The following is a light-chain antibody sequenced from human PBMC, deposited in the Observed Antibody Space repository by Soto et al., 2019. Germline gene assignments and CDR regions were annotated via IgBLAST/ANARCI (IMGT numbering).Light chain of an antibody. CDR2: ANS. V-gene: IGLV1-40*01. Sequence: QSVLTQPPSVSGAPGQRVTISCTGSSSNFGAGYDVHWYQQLPGTAPKLIIYANSNRPSGVPDRFSGSKSGTSASLAITGLQAEDEADYYCQSYDSSLSGSLVFGGGTKLTVL. J-gene: IGLJ2*01. CDR1: SSNFGAGYD. CDR3: QSYDSSLSGSLV.